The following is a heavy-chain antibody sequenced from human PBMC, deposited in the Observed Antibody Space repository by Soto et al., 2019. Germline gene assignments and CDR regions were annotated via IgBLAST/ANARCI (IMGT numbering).Heavy chain of an antibody. CDR2: INHSGST. J-gene: IGHJ5*02. CDR3: ARKVEEWELLSRCNNWFDP. D-gene: IGHD1-26*01. Sequence: SETLSLTCAVYGGSFSGYYWRWIRQPPGKGLEWIGEINHSGSTNYNPSLKSRVTISVDTSKNQFSLKLSAVTAADTAVYYCARKVEEWELLSRCNNWFDPGGQGTLVTVS. V-gene: IGHV4-34*01. CDR1: GGSFSGYY.